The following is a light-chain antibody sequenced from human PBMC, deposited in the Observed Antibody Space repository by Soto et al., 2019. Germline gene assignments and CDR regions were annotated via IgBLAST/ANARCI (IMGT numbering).Light chain of an antibody. Sequence: EIVLTQSPVTLSLSPGERATLSCRASQSVSSYLAWYQQKPGQAPRLLIYGASSRATGIPDRFSGSGSGTDFTLTISSLQPEDFATYYCQQSYNTPRTFGQGTKVDIK. CDR1: QSVSSY. CDR2: GAS. J-gene: IGKJ1*01. V-gene: IGKV3-11*01. CDR3: QQSYNTPRT.